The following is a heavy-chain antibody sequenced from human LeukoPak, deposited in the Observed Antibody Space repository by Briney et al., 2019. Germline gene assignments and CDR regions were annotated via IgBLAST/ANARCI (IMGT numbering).Heavy chain of an antibody. Sequence: GGSLRLSCAASGFTFSSYAMHWVRQAPGKGLEWVAVISYDGSNKYYADSVKGRFTISRDNSKNTLYLQMTSLGAEDTAVYYWTRGRGNYYDSSGYYYERSPFDIWGQGTMVTVSS. D-gene: IGHD3-22*01. V-gene: IGHV3-30*04. CDR1: GFTFSSYA. CDR3: TRGRGNYYDSSGYYYERSPFDI. CDR2: ISYDGSNK. J-gene: IGHJ3*02.